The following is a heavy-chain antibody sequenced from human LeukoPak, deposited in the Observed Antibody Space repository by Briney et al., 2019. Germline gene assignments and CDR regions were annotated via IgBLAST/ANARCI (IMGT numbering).Heavy chain of an antibody. CDR2: IYYSGST. Sequence: SETLSLTCTVSGGSISSSNFYWGWIRQPPGKGLEWIGSIYYSGSTYYNPSLKSRVTISVDTSKNQFSLKLSSVTAADTAVYYCARLGLEDYYDSSGYYPHYFDYWGQGTLVTVSS. CDR3: ARLGLEDYYDSSGYYPHYFDY. V-gene: IGHV4-39*07. D-gene: IGHD3-22*01. J-gene: IGHJ4*02. CDR1: GGSISSSNFY.